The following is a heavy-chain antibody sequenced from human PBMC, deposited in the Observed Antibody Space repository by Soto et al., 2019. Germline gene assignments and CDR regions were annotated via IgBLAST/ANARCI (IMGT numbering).Heavy chain of an antibody. CDR3: TTALRYSGAGAGPFDI. CDR1: GFTFSNAW. D-gene: IGHD1-26*01. V-gene: IGHV3-15*01. Sequence: GGSLRLSCAASGFTFSNAWMSWVRQAPGKGLEWVGRIKSKTDGETTNYAAPVKGRFTISRDDSESTLFLQMNSLKTEDTAVYYCTTALRYSGAGAGPFDIWGQGTMVTVSS. CDR2: IKSKTDGETT. J-gene: IGHJ3*02.